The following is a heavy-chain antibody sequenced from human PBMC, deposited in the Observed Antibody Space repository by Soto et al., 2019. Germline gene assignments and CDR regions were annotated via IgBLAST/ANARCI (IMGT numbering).Heavy chain of an antibody. CDR1: GGSLSSSSYY. J-gene: IGHJ5*02. CDR2: IYYSGST. CDR3: ARLLWFGHTFDP. D-gene: IGHD3-10*01. V-gene: IGHV4-39*01. Sequence: PSETLSLTCTVSGGSLSSSSYYWVWLRQPPGKGLEWIGSIYYSGSTYYNPSLKSRVTISVDTCKNQFSLKLSSVTAADTAVYYCARLLWFGHTFDPWGQGTLVTVSS.